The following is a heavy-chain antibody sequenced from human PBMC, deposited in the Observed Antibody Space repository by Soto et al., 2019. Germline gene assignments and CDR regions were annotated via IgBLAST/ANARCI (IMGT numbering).Heavy chain of an antibody. Sequence: QVQLVQSGAEVKKPGSSVKVSCKASGGTFSSYTISWVRQAPGQGLEWMGRIIPILDMADYAQKFQGRVKITADKSTSTAYMELSSLRSEDTAVYYCARQNDAYSPFDYWGQGTLLTVSS. V-gene: IGHV1-69*02. J-gene: IGHJ4*02. CDR1: GGTFSSYT. D-gene: IGHD4-4*01. CDR2: IIPILDMA. CDR3: ARQNDAYSPFDY.